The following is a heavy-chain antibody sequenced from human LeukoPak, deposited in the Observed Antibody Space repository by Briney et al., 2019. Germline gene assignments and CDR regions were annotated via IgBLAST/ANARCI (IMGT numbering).Heavy chain of an antibody. D-gene: IGHD4-11*01. CDR3: TRVEETATTAAIIRKYSYYYYYMDV. Sequence: GGSLRLSCAASGFTFTAYAMSWFRQTPGKGLEWVDNIRQDGSEKHYVDSVKGRFTISRDNAKNSLYLQMSSLRAEDTAVYYCTRVEETATTAAIIRKYSYYYYYMDVWGKGNTVTVSS. CDR2: IRQDGSEK. CDR1: GFTFTAYA. V-gene: IGHV3-7*01. J-gene: IGHJ6*03.